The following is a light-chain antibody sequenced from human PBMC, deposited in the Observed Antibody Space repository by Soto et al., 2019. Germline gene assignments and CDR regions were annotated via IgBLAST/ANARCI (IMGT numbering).Light chain of an antibody. Sequence: QSALTQPPSVSGSPGQSFTLSCTGTRSDVGGYNYVSWYQQHPGKAPKLMIYEVSNRPSGGSNRFSGSKSGNTAYLTISGLQAEDEADYYCSSYTSSSWVFGGGTKLTVL. CDR3: SSYTSSSWV. V-gene: IGLV2-14*01. CDR1: RSDVGGYNY. CDR2: EVS. J-gene: IGLJ2*01.